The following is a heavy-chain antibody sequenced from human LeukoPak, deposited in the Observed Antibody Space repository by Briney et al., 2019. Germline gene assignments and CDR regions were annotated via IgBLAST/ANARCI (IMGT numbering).Heavy chain of an antibody. D-gene: IGHD6-19*01. V-gene: IGHV3-48*03. CDR2: ISSSGSTI. CDR3: ARASAVAGSFDY. CDR1: GFTFSSYE. Sequence: PGGSLRLSCAASGFTFSSYEMNWVRQAPGKGLEWVSYISSSGSTIYYADSVKGRFTISRDNAKNSLYPQMNSLRAEDTAVYYCARASAVAGSFDYWGQGTLVTVSS. J-gene: IGHJ4*02.